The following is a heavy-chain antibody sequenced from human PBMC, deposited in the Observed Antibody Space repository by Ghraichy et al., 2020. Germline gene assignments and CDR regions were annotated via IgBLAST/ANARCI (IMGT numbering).Heavy chain of an antibody. Sequence: GGSLRLSCAASGFTFSSYWMTWVRQAPGKELEWVATINPDGSEKYYVDSVRGRFTISRDNARNSLSLQMSNLRAEDTAVHYCVRGHYGMDVWGQGTTVTVSS. CDR1: GFTFSSYW. CDR3: VRGHYGMDV. CDR2: INPDGSEK. J-gene: IGHJ6*02. V-gene: IGHV3-7*03.